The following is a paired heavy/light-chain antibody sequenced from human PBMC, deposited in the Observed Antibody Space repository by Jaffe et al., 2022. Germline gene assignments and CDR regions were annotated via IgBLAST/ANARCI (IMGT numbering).Heavy chain of an antibody. J-gene: IGHJ4*02. CDR2: IHHSGST. D-gene: IGHD4-17*01. Sequence: QVQLQESGPGLVKPSETLSLTCAVSGFSISSAYFWGWIRQPPGKGLEWIGSIHHSGSTHHNPSLKSRVTISVDTSKNQFSLRLSSVTAADTAVYYCARDLFHGDFDYWGQGILVTVSS. CDR3: ARDLFHGDFDY. V-gene: IGHV4-38-2*02. CDR1: GFSISSAYF.
Light chain of an antibody. Sequence: QTVVTQEPSLTVSPGGTVTLTCASSTGAVTSAYYPNWFQQKPGQAPRALIYSTINKHSWTPARFSGSLLGGQAALTLSGVQPEDEAEYYCLLYYDGAQVFGGGTKLTVL. CDR1: TGAVTSAYY. V-gene: IGLV7-43*01. CDR3: LLYYDGAQV. CDR2: STI. J-gene: IGLJ2*01.